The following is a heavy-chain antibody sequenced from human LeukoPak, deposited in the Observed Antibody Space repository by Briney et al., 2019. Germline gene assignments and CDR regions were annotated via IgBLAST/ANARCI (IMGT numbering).Heavy chain of an antibody. J-gene: IGHJ4*02. Sequence: ASVKVSCMASGYTFASYYMHWVRQAPGQGLEWMGIINPSGGSTTYAQKFQGRVTMTRDTSTSTVYMELSSLRSEDTAVYYCARDSTPTYYSGTYYYEYWGQGTLVTVSS. CDR2: INPSGGST. CDR1: GYTFASYY. CDR3: ARDSTPTYYSGTYYYEY. D-gene: IGHD1-26*01. V-gene: IGHV1-46*01.